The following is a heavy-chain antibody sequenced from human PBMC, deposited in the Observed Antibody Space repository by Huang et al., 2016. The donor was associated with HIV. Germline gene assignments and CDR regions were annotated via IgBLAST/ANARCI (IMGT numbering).Heavy chain of an antibody. D-gene: IGHD1-1*01. J-gene: IGHJ3*02. CDR2: INHSGRT. CDR3: ARERMMSWLDDHDAFDI. Sequence: QVQLQQWGAGLLKPSETLSLTCAVYGGSFSGYYWSLIRQSPGKGLEWIGEINHSGRTNYNPSLKSRLTISVDTAKNQVSLKLSSVTAADTAVYYCARERMMSWLDDHDAFDIWGQGTMVTVSS. CDR1: GGSFSGYY. V-gene: IGHV4-34*01.